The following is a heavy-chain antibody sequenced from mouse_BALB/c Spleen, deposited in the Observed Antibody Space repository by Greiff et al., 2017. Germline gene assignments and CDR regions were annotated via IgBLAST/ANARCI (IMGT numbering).Heavy chain of an antibody. D-gene: IGHD2-1*01. Sequence: EVQVVESGGGLVQPGGSLKLSCAASGFTFSSYGMSWVRQTPDKRLELVATINSNGGSTYYPDSVKGRFTISRDNAKNTLYLQMSSLKSEDTAMYYCASPYGNYGFAYWGQGTLVTVSA. J-gene: IGHJ3*01. V-gene: IGHV5-6-3*01. CDR1: GFTFSSYG. CDR3: ASPYGNYGFAY. CDR2: INSNGGST.